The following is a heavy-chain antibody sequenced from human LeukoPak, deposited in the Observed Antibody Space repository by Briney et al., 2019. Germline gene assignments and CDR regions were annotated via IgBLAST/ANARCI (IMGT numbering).Heavy chain of an antibody. J-gene: IGHJ4*02. Sequence: ASVKVSCKASGYTFTSYGISWVRQAPGQGLEWMGWISAYNGNTKYAQKLQDRVTMTTDTSTSTAYMELRSLRSDDTAVYYCATAPVIVGAIYFDYWGQGTLVTVSS. CDR3: ATAPVIVGAIYFDY. CDR2: ISAYNGNT. CDR1: GYTFTSYG. D-gene: IGHD1-26*01. V-gene: IGHV1-18*01.